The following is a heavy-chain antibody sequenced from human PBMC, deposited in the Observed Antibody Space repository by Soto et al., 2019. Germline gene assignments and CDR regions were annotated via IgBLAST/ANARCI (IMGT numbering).Heavy chain of an antibody. V-gene: IGHV4-31*03. CDR1: GGSITTGGYY. CDR3: ARTKCSGGSCYSCSLDY. J-gene: IGHJ4*02. D-gene: IGHD2-15*01. CDR2: RYYSEST. Sequence: KPSETLSLTCTVSGGSITTGGYYWSWIRQLPGKGLEWIGHRYYSESTYYNPSLKSRVSISLDTSKSQFSLKLSFVTAADTAMYYCARTKCSGGSCYSCSLDYWGQGTPVTVSS.